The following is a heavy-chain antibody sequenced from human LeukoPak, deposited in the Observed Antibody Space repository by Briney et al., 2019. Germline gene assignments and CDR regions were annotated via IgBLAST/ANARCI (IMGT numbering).Heavy chain of an antibody. CDR3: AGGRWNSFDY. Sequence: PSETLSLTCTVSGGSISSYYWSWIQQPPGKGLEWIGYIYYSGSTNYNPSLKSRVTISVDTSKNQFSLKLSSVTAADTAVYYCAGGRWNSFDYWGQGTLVTVSS. CDR2: IYYSGST. J-gene: IGHJ4*02. CDR1: GGSISSYY. V-gene: IGHV4-59*01. D-gene: IGHD1-7*01.